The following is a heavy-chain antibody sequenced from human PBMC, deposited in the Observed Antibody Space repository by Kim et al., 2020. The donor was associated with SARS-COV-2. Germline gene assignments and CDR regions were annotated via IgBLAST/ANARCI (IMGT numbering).Heavy chain of an antibody. CDR2: ISTSSSYI. J-gene: IGHJ4*02. Sequence: GGSLRLSCAASGFTFSSYSMNWVRQAPGKGLEWVSSISTSSSYIYYADSVKGRFTISRDNAKNSLYLQMNSLRAEDTAVYYCARVRESGYSSSSPPPLDGDYWGQGTLVTVSS. V-gene: IGHV3-21*01. CDR1: GFTFSSYS. D-gene: IGHD6-6*01. CDR3: ARVRESGYSSSSPPPLDGDY.